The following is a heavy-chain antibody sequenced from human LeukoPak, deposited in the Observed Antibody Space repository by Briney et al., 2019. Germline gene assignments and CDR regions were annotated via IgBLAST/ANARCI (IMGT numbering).Heavy chain of an antibody. CDR3: ARANYCSGGSCHLRRLDY. CDR2: INAGNGNT. J-gene: IGHJ4*02. V-gene: IGHV1-3*01. CDR1: GYTFISYA. D-gene: IGHD2-15*01. Sequence: ASVKVSCKASGYTFISYAMHWVRQAPGQRLEWMGWINAGNGNTKYSQKFQGRVTITRDTSASTAYMELSSLRSEDTAVYYCARANYCSGGSCHLRRLDYWGQGTLVTVSS.